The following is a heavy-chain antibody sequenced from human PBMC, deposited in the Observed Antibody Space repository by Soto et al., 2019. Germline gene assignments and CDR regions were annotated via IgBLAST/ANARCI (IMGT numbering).Heavy chain of an antibody. J-gene: IGHJ5*02. CDR3: ARALGYSYGNWFDP. D-gene: IGHD5-18*01. Sequence: QVQLQESGPGLVKPSETLSLTCTVSGGSISSYYWSWIRQPPGKGLEWIGYIYSRGSTNYNPSLRSRVSISVAPSKNQFSLKLSSVNAADTAVYYWARALGYSYGNWFDPWGQGTLVTVSS. CDR1: GGSISSYY. CDR2: IYSRGST. V-gene: IGHV4-59*01.